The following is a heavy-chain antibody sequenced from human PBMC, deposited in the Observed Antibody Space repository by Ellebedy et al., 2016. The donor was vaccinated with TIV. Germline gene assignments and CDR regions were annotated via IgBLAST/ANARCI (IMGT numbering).Heavy chain of an antibody. D-gene: IGHD3-10*01. J-gene: IGHJ5*02. CDR2: VYYSGSN. V-gene: IGHV4-59*01. CDR1: GDSFTGYY. CDR3: VRDQHGEFDA. Sequence: MPSETLSLTCSVSGDSFTGYYWSWIRQPPGKGLEWIGYVYYSGSNDSNPSFTNRVTISLDTSKAQFSLRLTSVTAADSALYYWVRDQHGEFDAWGQGILVSVSS.